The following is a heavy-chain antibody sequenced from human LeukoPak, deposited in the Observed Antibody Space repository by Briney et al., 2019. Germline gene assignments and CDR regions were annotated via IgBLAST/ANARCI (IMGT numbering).Heavy chain of an antibody. D-gene: IGHD2-2*03. CDR1: GFTFNTYW. V-gene: IGHV3-74*03. Sequence: PGGSLRLSCAASGFTFNTYWMHWVRQAPGKGLVWVARVNREGTTTAYADSVKGRFIISRGNSKNTLYLQMNNLRAEDTAVYYCARDSDWILFDYWGQGTPVTVSS. CDR3: ARDSDWILFDY. CDR2: VNREGTTT. J-gene: IGHJ4*02.